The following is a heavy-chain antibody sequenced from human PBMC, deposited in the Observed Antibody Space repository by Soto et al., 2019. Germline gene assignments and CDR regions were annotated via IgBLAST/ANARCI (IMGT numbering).Heavy chain of an antibody. D-gene: IGHD1-1*01. V-gene: IGHV3-23*01. Sequence: EVQLLESGGGVVQPEGSLRLSCAASGFTFSSYAMSWVRQAPGKGLEWVSAMSGGGGSTDYADSVKGRFTISRDNSKNTLYLEMTSLRAEDTAVYYCTKLRTITTGASDCWGQGTLVTVSS. CDR1: GFTFSSYA. CDR3: TKLRTITTGASDC. CDR2: MSGGGGST. J-gene: IGHJ4*02.